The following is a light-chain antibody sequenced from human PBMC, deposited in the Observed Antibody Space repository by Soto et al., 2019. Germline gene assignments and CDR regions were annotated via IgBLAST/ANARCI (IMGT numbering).Light chain of an antibody. CDR3: AAWDDSLNGWV. CDR1: SSTIGSNT. J-gene: IGLJ3*02. V-gene: IGLV1-44*01. Sequence: QSVLTQPPSASGTPGQRVTTSCLGSSSTIGSNTVNWYQQLPGTAPKLLTYSNNQRPSGVPDRFSGSKSGTSASLAISGLQSEDEADYYCAAWDDSLNGWVFGGGTKLTVL. CDR2: SNN.